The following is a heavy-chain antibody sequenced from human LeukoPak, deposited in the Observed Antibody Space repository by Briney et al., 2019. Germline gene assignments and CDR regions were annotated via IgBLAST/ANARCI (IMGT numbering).Heavy chain of an antibody. CDR3: AGPNKYCSSTSCFP. CDR1: GITLNSYS. Sequence: GGSPRPSISFSGITLNSYSISWARQAPGKGVGWGSAISGSGGSTYYADSVKGRFTISRDNSKNTLYLQMNSLRAEDTAVYYCAGPNKYCSSTSCFPWGQGTLVTVSS. CDR2: ISGSGGST. D-gene: IGHD2-2*01. J-gene: IGHJ5*02. V-gene: IGHV3-23*01.